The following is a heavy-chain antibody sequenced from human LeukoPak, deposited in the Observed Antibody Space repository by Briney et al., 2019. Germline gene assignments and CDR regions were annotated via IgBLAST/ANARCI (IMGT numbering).Heavy chain of an antibody. CDR1: GGSIGNYY. J-gene: IGHJ4*02. CDR2: MYTSGSP. Sequence: SETLSLTCTVSGGSIGNYYWNWIRQPAGKGLEWIGRMYTSGSPNYNPSLMSRVTMSVDSSKNQFSLRLSSVTAADTAVYYCARKLGYCSGGSCYLCDYWGQGTLVTVSS. CDR3: ARKLGYCSGGSCYLCDY. D-gene: IGHD2-15*01. V-gene: IGHV4-4*07.